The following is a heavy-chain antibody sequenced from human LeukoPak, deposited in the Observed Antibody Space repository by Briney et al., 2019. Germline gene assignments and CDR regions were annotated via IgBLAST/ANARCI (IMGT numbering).Heavy chain of an antibody. CDR3: ARHFVDSGSSNFDY. CDR2: IYYSGST. V-gene: IGHV4-59*08. D-gene: IGHD1-26*01. Sequence: SETLSLTCTVSGGSISSYYWSWIRQPPGKGLEWIGYIYYSGSTNYNPSLKSRVTISVDTSKNQFSLKLSSVTAADTAVYYCARHFVDSGSSNFDYWDQGTLVTVSS. J-gene: IGHJ4*02. CDR1: GGSISSYY.